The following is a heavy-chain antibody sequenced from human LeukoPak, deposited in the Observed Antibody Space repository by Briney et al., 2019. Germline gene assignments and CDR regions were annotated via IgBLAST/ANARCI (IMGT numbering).Heavy chain of an antibody. D-gene: IGHD2/OR15-2a*01. J-gene: IGHJ3*01. V-gene: IGHV4-4*07. CDR2: ISTSGTT. CDR1: GVSMSRYF. Sequence: TSETLSLTCTISGVSMSRYFWTWIRQPAGKGLEWIGRISTSGTTNYNPSLKSRVTMSLDTSNNQLSLRLTSVTTADTALYYCAGFLLVSVPHDTIDLWGQGTMVTASS. CDR3: AGFLLVSVPHDTIDL.